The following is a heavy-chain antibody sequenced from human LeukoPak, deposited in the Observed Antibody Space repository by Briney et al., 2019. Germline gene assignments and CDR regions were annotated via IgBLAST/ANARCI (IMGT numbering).Heavy chain of an antibody. CDR2: ISAYNGNT. J-gene: IGHJ4*02. D-gene: IGHD3-10*01. V-gene: IGHV1-18*01. CDR3: ARGGLLWFGDTSLDY. Sequence: ASVKVSCKASGYTFTSYGISWVRQAPGQGLEWMGWISAYNGNTNYAQKLQGRVTMTTDTSTSTAYMELRSLRSEDTAVYYCARGGLLWFGDTSLDYWGQGTLVTVSS. CDR1: GYTFTSYG.